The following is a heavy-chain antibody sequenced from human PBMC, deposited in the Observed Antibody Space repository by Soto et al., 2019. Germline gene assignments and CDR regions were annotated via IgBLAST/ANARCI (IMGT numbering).Heavy chain of an antibody. CDR1: GGASSGSY. Sequence: PSETLSLTCTVSGGASSGSYWSWIRQTPGKVLEWVGYIHYSGSTNYNPSLKSRVNMSVDSAKNQFSLQLSSVTAADTAVYFCTKYRRTDAEGYSFDYWGQGALVTAPQ. J-gene: IGHJ4*02. V-gene: IGHV4-59*01. CDR3: TKYRRTDAEGYSFDY. D-gene: IGHD2-15*01. CDR2: IHYSGST.